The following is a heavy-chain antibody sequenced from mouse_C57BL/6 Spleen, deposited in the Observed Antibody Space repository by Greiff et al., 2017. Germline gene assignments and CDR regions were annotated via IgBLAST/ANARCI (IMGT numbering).Heavy chain of an antibody. CDR2: IHPNSGST. J-gene: IGHJ4*01. V-gene: IGHV1-64*01. CDR3: ASGSSLRAMDY. Sequence: VKLQQPGAELVKPGASVKLSCKASGYTFTSYWMHWVKQRPGQGLEWIGMIHPNSGSTNYNEKFKSKATLTVDKSSSTAYMQLSSLTSEDSAVYYCASGSSLRAMDYWGQGTSVTVSS. CDR1: GYTFTSYW. D-gene: IGHD1-1*01.